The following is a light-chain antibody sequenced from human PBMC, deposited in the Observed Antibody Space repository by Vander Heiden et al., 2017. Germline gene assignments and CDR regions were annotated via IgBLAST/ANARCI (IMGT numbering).Light chain of an antibody. V-gene: IGKV3-15*01. Sequence: DIVMTQSPATLSLSPGQRASLSCRASQSVNINVAWYQQRPGQAPSLLIHAASTRATGVPDRFSGSGSGTEFTLTISSLQSEDFAVYLCQQHSTWPSLTFGGGTRVE. CDR3: QQHSTWPSLT. CDR1: QSVNIN. CDR2: AAS. J-gene: IGKJ4*01.